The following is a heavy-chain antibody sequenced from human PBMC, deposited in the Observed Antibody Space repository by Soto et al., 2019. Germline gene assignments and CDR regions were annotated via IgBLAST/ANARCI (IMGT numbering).Heavy chain of an antibody. CDR3: TSHCDWGSLGY. J-gene: IGHJ4*02. D-gene: IGHD2-21*02. CDR2: IYHSGST. CDR1: GGSISSGGYS. V-gene: IGHV4-30-2*01. Sequence: SETLSLTCAVSGGSISSGGYSWNWIRQPPGKGLEWIGYIYHSGSTLYNPSLKSRVTISVDKSKNQFSLKLTSVTAADTAGYNCTSHCDWGSLGYWGQATLVTVSS.